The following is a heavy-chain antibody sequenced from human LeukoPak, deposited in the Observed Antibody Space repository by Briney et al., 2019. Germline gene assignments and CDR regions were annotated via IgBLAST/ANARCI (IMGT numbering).Heavy chain of an antibody. J-gene: IGHJ4*02. CDR2: IYYSGST. CDR1: GGSISSSSYY. V-gene: IGHV4-39*01. Sequence: SETLSLTCTVSGGSISSSSYYWGWIRQPPGKGLEWIGSIYYSGSTYYNPSLKSRVTISVDTSKNQFSLKLSSVTAADTAVYYCARQDVVVVTPFDYWGQGILATVSS. D-gene: IGHD3-22*01. CDR3: ARQDVVVVTPFDY.